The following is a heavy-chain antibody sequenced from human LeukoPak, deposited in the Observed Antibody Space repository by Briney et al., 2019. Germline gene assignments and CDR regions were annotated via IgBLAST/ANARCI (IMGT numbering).Heavy chain of an antibody. V-gene: IGHV3-23*01. D-gene: IGHD1-26*01. CDR1: GFTFSSYA. J-gene: IGHJ4*02. Sequence: GGSLRLSCAASGFTFSSYAMSWVRQAPGKGLEWDSAISGSGGSTYYADSVKGRFTISRDNSKNTLYLQMNSLRAEDTAVYYCAKGPGSYKLLFFDYWGQGTLVTVSS. CDR3: AKGPGSYKLLFFDY. CDR2: ISGSGGST.